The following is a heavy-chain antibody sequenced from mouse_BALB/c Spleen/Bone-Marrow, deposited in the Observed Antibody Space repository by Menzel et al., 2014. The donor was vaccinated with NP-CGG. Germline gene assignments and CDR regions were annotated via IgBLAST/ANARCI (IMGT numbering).Heavy chain of an antibody. V-gene: IGHV1S41*01. D-gene: IGHD2-1*01. CDR3: ARFPIYYGNYGAMDY. CDR2: IAPGSGST. Sequence: DLVKPGASVKLSCKASGYTFTSYWINWIKQRPGQGLEWIGRIAPGSGSTYYNEMFKGKATLTVDTSSSTAYIQLSGLSSEGSAVYFCARFPIYYGNYGAMDYWGQGTSVTVSP. J-gene: IGHJ4*01. CDR1: GYTFTSYW.